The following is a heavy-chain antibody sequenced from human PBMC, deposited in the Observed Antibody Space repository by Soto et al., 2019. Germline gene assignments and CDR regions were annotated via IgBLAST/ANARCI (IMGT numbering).Heavy chain of an antibody. CDR2: MNPNSGNT. J-gene: IGHJ4*02. CDR3: ARGYLWFGEYYFDY. Sequence: ASVKVSCKASGYTFTSYDINWVRQATGQGLEWMGWMNPNSGNTGYAQKFQGRVTMTRNTSISTAYMELSSLRSEDTAVYYCARGYLWFGEYYFDYWGQGTLVTVSS. CDR1: GYTFTSYD. D-gene: IGHD3-10*01. V-gene: IGHV1-8*01.